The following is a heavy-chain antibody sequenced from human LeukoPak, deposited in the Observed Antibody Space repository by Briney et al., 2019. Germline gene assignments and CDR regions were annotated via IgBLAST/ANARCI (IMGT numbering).Heavy chain of an antibody. V-gene: IGHV4-30-2*01. CDR1: GGSISSGGYS. CDR3: ARAVGSSGWYGEYYFDY. Sequence: SETLSLTCAVSGGSISSGGYSWNWIRQPPGKGLEWIGCIYHSGSTYYNPSLKSRVTISVDRSKNQLSLKLSSVTAADTAVYYCARAVGSSGWYGEYYFDYWGQGTLVTVSS. J-gene: IGHJ4*02. D-gene: IGHD6-19*01. CDR2: IYHSGST.